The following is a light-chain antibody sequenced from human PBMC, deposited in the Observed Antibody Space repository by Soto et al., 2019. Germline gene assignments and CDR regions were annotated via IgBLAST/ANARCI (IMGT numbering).Light chain of an antibody. CDR3: SSYAGSSTFVV. Sequence: QSVLTQPASVSGSPGQSITMSCTGSRSDVGGYNLVSWYQQHPGKAPKLMIYEVSKRPSGVSKRFSGSKSGNTASLTISGLQAEDEADYYCSSYAGSSTFVVFGGGTKVTVL. V-gene: IGLV2-23*02. CDR2: EVS. CDR1: RSDVGGYNL. J-gene: IGLJ2*01.